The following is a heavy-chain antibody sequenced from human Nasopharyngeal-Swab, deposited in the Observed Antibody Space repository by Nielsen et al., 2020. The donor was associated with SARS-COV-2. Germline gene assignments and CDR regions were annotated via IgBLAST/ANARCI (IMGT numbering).Heavy chain of an antibody. V-gene: IGHV3-15*01. D-gene: IGHD3-22*01. Sequence: WIRQPPGKGLEWVGRIKSKTDGGTTDYAAPVKGRFTISRDDSKNTPYLQMNSLKTEDTAVYYCTALRSYYYDSTDPSGYWGKGT. J-gene: IGHJ4*02. CDR2: IKSKTDGGTT. CDR3: TALRSYYYDSTDPSGY.